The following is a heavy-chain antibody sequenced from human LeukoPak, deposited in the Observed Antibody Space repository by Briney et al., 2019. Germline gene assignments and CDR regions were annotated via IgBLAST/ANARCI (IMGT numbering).Heavy chain of an antibody. CDR1: GGSITTSHYC. CDR2: IYSSGST. CDR3: ARHVGSSAHFDY. D-gene: IGHD3-10*01. J-gene: IGHJ4*02. V-gene: IGHV4-39*01. Sequence: SETLSLTCTVSGGSITTSHYCWAWIRQPPGKGLEWIGSIYSSGSTYYNPSLKSRVTISVDTSKNQFSLKLKSVTAADTAVYYRARHVGSSAHFDYWGQGTLATVSS.